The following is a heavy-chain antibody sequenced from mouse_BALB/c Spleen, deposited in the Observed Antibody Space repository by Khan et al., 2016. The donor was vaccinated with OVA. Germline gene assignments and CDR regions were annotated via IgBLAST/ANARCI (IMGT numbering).Heavy chain of an antibody. V-gene: IGHV3-2*02. Sequence: EVKLLESGPGLVKPSQSLSLTCTVTGYSITSCYGWNLLRQFPGNKLELMGYISYSGCTNYHPSLKSRISITRDTSKNQFFLQLNSVTTEDTATYYCARTARIKYWGQGTTLTVSS. D-gene: IGHD1-2*01. CDR2: ISYSGCT. CDR3: ARTARIKY. CDR1: GYSITSCYG. J-gene: IGHJ2*01.